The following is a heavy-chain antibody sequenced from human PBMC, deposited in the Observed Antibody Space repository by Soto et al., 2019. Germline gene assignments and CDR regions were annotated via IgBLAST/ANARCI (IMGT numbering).Heavy chain of an antibody. CDR1: GYTFTSYD. V-gene: IGHV1-8*01. CDR3: VRDSSIAVAGGDLLDY. CDR2: MNPNSGNT. Sequence: QVQLVQSGAEVKKPGASVKVSCKASGYTFTSYDINWVRQATGQGLEWMGWMNPNSGNTGYAQKFQGRVTMTRNTPIXXAYMELSSLRSEDTAVYYCVRDSSIAVAGGDLLDYWGQGTLVTVSS. D-gene: IGHD6-19*01. J-gene: IGHJ4*02.